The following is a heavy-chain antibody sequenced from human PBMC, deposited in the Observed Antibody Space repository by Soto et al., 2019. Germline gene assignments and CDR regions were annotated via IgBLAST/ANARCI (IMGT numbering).Heavy chain of an antibody. Sequence: SVKVSCKASGYTFTGYYMHWVRQAPGQGLGWMGGIIPIFGTANYAQKFQGRVTITADESTSTAYMELSSLRSEDTAVYYCARAKGYSKVSEDYYYCGMDVWGQGTMGTVSS. CDR1: GYTFTGYY. CDR2: IIPIFGTA. V-gene: IGHV1-69*13. J-gene: IGHJ6*02. CDR3: ARAKGYSKVSEDYYYCGMDV. D-gene: IGHD4-4*01.